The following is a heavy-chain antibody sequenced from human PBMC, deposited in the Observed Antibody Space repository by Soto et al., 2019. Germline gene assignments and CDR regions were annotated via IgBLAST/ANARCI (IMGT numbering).Heavy chain of an antibody. CDR2: INAGNGNT. J-gene: IGHJ4*02. Sequence: ASVKVSCKASGYTFTSYAMHWVRQAPGQRLEWMGWINAGNGNTKYSRKFQGRVTITRDTSASTAYMELSSLRSEDTAVYYCARVSVGAVDYWGQGTLVTVSS. V-gene: IGHV1-3*01. D-gene: IGHD1-26*01. CDR3: ARVSVGAVDY. CDR1: GYTFTSYA.